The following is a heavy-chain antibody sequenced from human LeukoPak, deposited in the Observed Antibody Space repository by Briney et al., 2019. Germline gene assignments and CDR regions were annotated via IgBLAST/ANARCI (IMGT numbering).Heavy chain of an antibody. Sequence: GGSLRLPCAASGFTFSVYWMSWIRQAPGKGLEWVAHIKEDGSQKYYSGSVKGRFTISRDNAQNSLYLQMSSLRADDSAIYYCVGWASDNRWGQGTLVTVST. V-gene: IGHV3-7*01. J-gene: IGHJ1*01. CDR1: GFTFSVYW. D-gene: IGHD2/OR15-2a*01. CDR3: VGWASDNR. CDR2: IKEDGSQK.